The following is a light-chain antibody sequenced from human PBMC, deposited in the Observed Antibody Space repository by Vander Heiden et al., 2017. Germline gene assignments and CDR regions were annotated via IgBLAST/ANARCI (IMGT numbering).Light chain of an antibody. V-gene: IGKV1-5*03. CDR2: KAS. Sequence: DIQMTQSPSTLSASVGDRVIITCRASQSISSWLAWYQQKPGKAPKLLISKASSLESGVPSRFSGSGSGTEFTLTISSLQPDDFATYYCQQENSYSWTFGQGTKVEIK. CDR3: QQENSYSWT. J-gene: IGKJ1*01. CDR1: QSISSW.